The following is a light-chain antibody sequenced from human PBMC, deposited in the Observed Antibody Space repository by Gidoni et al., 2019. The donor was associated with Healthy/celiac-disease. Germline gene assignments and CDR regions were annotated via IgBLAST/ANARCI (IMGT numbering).Light chain of an antibody. CDR1: QSISSY. CDR3: QQSNNWPLT. CDR2: DAS. J-gene: IGKJ4*01. V-gene: IGKV3-11*01. Sequence: PSTLSVSAGERVTLSCRASQSISSYLAWYQQKPGQAPRLLIYDASNMATGIPARFSGSGSGTDFTLTISSLEPEDFAVYYCQQSNNWPLTFGGGTKVEIK.